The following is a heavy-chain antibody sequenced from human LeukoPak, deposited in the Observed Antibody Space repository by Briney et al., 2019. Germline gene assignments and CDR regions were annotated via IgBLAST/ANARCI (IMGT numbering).Heavy chain of an antibody. V-gene: IGHV1-2*06. J-gene: IGHJ4*02. Sequence: ASVKVSCGASGYTFTGNYIHWVRQAPGQGLEWMGRINPNSGGTTYAQRFQGRVTMTRDTSISTAFMELARLRPDDTAMYYCARDREYDVLTGDGWGQGTLVTVSS. CDR2: INPNSGGT. CDR3: ARDREYDVLTGDG. CDR1: GYTFTGNY. D-gene: IGHD3-9*01.